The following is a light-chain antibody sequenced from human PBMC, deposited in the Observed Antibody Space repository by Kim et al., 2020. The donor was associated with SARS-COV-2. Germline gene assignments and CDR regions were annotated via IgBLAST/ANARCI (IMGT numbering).Light chain of an antibody. V-gene: IGLV2-8*01. CDR3: SSYAGSNNFVV. Sequence: QSVTISCTGTSGDVGGYNYVSWYQQHPSKAPKLRIYEVSKRPSGVPDRFSGSKSDNTASLTVYGLQAEDEADYYCSSYAGSNNFVVFGGGTQLTVL. CDR1: SGDVGGYNY. CDR2: EVS. J-gene: IGLJ2*01.